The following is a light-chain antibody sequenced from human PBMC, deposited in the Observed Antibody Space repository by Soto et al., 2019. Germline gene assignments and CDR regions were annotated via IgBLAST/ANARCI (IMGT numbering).Light chain of an antibody. CDR1: SSDVGGYNY. V-gene: IGLV2-14*01. J-gene: IGLJ1*01. CDR2: DVN. CDR3: SSYTSSSTLV. Sequence: QSVLTQPASVSGSPGQSISISCTGTSSDVGGYNYVSWYQQHPGKAPKLMIYDVNNRPSGVSDRFSGSKSGNTASLTISGLQPEDEADYYCSSYTSSSTLVFGTGTQLTVL.